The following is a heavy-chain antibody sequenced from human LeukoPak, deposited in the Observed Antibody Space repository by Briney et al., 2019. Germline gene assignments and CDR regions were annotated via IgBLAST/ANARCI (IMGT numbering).Heavy chain of an antibody. CDR1: GGTFSSYA. J-gene: IGHJ6*02. Sequence: ASVKVPCKASGGTFSSYAISWVRQAPGQGLEWMGRIIPILGIANYAQKFQGRVTITADKSTSTAYMELSSLRSEDTAVYYCARDGCSGGSCYYYYYYGMDVWGQGTTVTVSS. CDR2: IIPILGIA. D-gene: IGHD2-15*01. CDR3: ARDGCSGGSCYYYYYYGMDV. V-gene: IGHV1-69*04.